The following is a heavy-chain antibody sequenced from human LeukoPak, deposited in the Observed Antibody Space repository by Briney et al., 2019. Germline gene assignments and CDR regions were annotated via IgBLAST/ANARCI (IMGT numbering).Heavy chain of an antibody. CDR3: VRDVPQQNFDC. CDR2: IKSDGSNT. J-gene: IGHJ4*02. Sequence: GGSLRLSCAASGFTFSRYWMHWVRQAPGKGLVWVSRIKSDGSNTKYADSVEGRFSISRDNAKNTLYLQMNSLRAEDTAVYYCVRDVPQQNFDCWGQGILVTVSS. CDR1: GFTFSRYW. V-gene: IGHV3-74*03. D-gene: IGHD6-13*01.